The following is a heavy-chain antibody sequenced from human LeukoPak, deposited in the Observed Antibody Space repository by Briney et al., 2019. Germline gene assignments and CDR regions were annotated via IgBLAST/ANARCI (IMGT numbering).Heavy chain of an antibody. CDR1: VYTFTVYN. J-gene: IGHJ3*02. Sequence: ASVKVSSTPSVYTFTVYNMHWVRRAPGQGLGRLGWINPNSGGTNYAQKFQGRVTMTRDTSISTAYMELSRLRSDDTAVYYCASLAVTTDAFDIWGQGTMVTVSS. CDR3: ASLAVTTDAFDI. D-gene: IGHD4-17*01. V-gene: IGHV1-2*02. CDR2: INPNSGGT.